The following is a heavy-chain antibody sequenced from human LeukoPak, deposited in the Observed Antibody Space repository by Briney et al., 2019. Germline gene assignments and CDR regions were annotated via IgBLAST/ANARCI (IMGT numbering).Heavy chain of an antibody. CDR2: ISSSSSYT. J-gene: IGHJ5*02. V-gene: IGHV3-21*05. Sequence: GRSLRLSCAASGFTFSSYAMHWVRQAPGKGLEWVSYISSSSSYTNYADSVKGRFTISRDNAKNSLYLQMNSLRAEDTAVYYCARATREYDFWSGSRMNWFDPWGQGTLVTVSS. CDR3: ARATREYDFWSGSRMNWFDP. D-gene: IGHD3-3*01. CDR1: GFTFSSYA.